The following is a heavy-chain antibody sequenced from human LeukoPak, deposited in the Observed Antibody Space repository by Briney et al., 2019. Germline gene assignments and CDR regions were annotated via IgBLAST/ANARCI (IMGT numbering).Heavy chain of an antibody. CDR3: ARDMTVYRGHYFDY. Sequence: ASVKVSCKASGYAFISYGISWVRQAPGQGLEWMGWISAYNGNTNYAQKLQGRVTMTTDTSTSTAYMELRSLRSDDTAVYYCARDMTVYRGHYFDYWGQGTLVTVSS. CDR2: ISAYNGNT. V-gene: IGHV1-18*01. CDR1: GYAFISYG. D-gene: IGHD3-22*01. J-gene: IGHJ4*02.